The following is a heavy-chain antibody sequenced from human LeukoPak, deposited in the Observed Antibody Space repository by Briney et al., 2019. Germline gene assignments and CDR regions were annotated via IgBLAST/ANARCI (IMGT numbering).Heavy chain of an antibody. CDR1: GYTFTAY. D-gene: IGHD2-21*01. Sequence: GASVKVSCKASGYTFTAYMHWVRQAPGQGLEWMGCINPSSGGTNYAQNFQGRVTMTRDTSISAAYMELSRLTSDDTAAYYCARGWRSGAFDIWGQGTMVTVSS. CDR3: ARGWRSGAFDI. V-gene: IGHV1-2*02. CDR2: INPSSGGT. J-gene: IGHJ3*02.